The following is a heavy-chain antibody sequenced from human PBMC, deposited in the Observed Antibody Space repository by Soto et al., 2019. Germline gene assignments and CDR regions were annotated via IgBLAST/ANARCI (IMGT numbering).Heavy chain of an antibody. J-gene: IGHJ6*02. CDR2: INPNSGDT. Sequence: ASVKVSCKTSGYSFTGFYMHWVRQAPGQGLEWMGWINPNSGDTNYTQKFQGWVTMTRDTSFSTAYMELSRLRSDDTAVYYCARDPQSSFAMDVWGQGTTVTVSS. CDR3: ARDPQSSFAMDV. D-gene: IGHD3-10*01. V-gene: IGHV1-2*04. CDR1: GYSFTGFY.